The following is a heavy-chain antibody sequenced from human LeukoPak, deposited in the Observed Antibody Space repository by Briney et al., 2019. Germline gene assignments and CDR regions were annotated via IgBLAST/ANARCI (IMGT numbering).Heavy chain of an antibody. CDR1: GGTLSSYA. D-gene: IGHD3-22*01. Sequence: SVKVSCKASGGTLSSYAISWVRQAPGQGLEWMGGIIPIFGTANYAQKFKGRVTITTDEATSTAYMELSSLRSEDTAVYYCARDSSRYYYDSSGYYPATYYFDYWGQGTLVTVSS. CDR2: IIPIFGTA. CDR3: ARDSSRYYYDSSGYYPATYYFDY. J-gene: IGHJ4*02. V-gene: IGHV1-69*05.